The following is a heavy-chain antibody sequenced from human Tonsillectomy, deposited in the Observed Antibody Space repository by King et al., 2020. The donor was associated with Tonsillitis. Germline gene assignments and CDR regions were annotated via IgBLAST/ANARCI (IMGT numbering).Heavy chain of an antibody. CDR3: ANSEYQSKYGGDYYGMDV. CDR1: GFTFNNYG. CDR2: IRFDGSKK. J-gene: IGHJ6*02. Sequence: VQLVESGGGVVQPGGSLRLSCAASGFTFNNYGMHWVRQAPGKGLEWVAFIRFDGSKKDYADSVKGRFTISRDNSKNTLSLQMNILRAEDTAVYYCANSEYQSKYGGDYYGMDVWGQGTTVTVSS. V-gene: IGHV3-30*02. D-gene: IGHD2-2*01.